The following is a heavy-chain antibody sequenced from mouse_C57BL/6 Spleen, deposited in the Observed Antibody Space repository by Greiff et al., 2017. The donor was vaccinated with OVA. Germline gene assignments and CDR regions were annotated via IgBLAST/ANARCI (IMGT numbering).Heavy chain of an antibody. J-gene: IGHJ4*01. CDR1: GYSFTGYY. D-gene: IGHD1-1*01. Sequence: VQLQQSGPELVKPGASVKISCKASGYSFTGYYMNWVKQSPEKSLEWIGEINPSTGGTTYNQKFKAKATLTVDKSSSTAYMQLKSLTSEDSAVYYCASFSPPTVVAGRIMDYWGQGTSVTVSS. CDR2: INPSTGGT. CDR3: ASFSPPTVVAGRIMDY. V-gene: IGHV1-42*01.